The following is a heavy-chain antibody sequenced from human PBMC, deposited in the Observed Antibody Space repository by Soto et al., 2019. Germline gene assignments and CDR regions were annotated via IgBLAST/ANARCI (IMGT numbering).Heavy chain of an antibody. D-gene: IGHD1-7*01. CDR1: GFSLTTTGVG. Sequence: HITLKESGPTVVEPTQTLTLTCAFSGFSLTTTGVGVGWIRQPPGKALEWLAFIYWDDDKRYSPSLKTRLTIIKXXSXNXVVLIMTNIDPLDTATYYCAYRQDYRGNWDSGWFDPWGQGTLVTVSS. CDR3: AYRQDYRGNWDSGWFDP. J-gene: IGHJ5*02. CDR2: IYWDDDK. V-gene: IGHV2-5*02.